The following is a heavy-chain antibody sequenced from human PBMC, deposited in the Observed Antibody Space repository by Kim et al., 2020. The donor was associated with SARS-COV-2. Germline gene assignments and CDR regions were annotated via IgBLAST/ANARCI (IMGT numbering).Heavy chain of an antibody. CDR1: GFTFGDYA. CDR2: IRSKAYGGYT. Sequence: GGSLRLSCTASGFTFGDYAMSWFRQAPGKGLEWVGFIRSKAYGGYTAYAASVKGRFTISSDEYKSILYLQMNSLETEDTAVYYCTRDLGRGWLRFGDPHQFDDGGQGALVTVSS. J-gene: IGHJ4*02. CDR3: TRDLGRGWLRFGDPHQFDD. D-gene: IGHD5-12*01. V-gene: IGHV3-49*03.